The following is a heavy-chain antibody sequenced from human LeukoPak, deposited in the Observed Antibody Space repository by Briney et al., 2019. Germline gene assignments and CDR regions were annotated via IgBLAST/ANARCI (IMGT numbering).Heavy chain of an antibody. V-gene: IGHV3-11*01. CDR2: ISSSGSTI. CDR1: GFTFSDYY. D-gene: IGHD3-3*01. CDR3: ARVLRFLEWLSYYYGMDV. Sequence: GGSLRLSCAASGFTFSDYYMSWIRQAPGKGLEWVSYISSSGSTIYYADSVKGRFTISRDNAKNSLYLQTNSLRAEDTAVYYCARVLRFLEWLSYYYGMDVWGQGTTVTVSS. J-gene: IGHJ6*02.